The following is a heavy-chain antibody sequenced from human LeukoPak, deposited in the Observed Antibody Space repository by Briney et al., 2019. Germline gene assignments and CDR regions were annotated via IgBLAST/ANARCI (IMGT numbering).Heavy chain of an antibody. CDR2: INHSGSI. V-gene: IGHV4-34*01. Sequence: PSETLSLTCAVYGGSFSGYYWSWIRQPPGKGLEWIGEINHSGSINYNPSLKSRVTISVDTSKNQFSLKLSSVTAADTAVYYCARATFWSGQTFDYWGQGTLVTVSS. CDR3: ARATFWSGQTFDY. D-gene: IGHD3-3*01. CDR1: GGSFSGYY. J-gene: IGHJ4*02.